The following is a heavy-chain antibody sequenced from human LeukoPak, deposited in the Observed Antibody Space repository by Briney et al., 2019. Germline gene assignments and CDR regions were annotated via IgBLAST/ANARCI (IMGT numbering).Heavy chain of an antibody. Sequence: PSETLSLTCTVSGGSISSYYWSWIRQPPGKGLEWIGYIYYSGSTNYNPSLKSRVTISVDTSKNQFSLKLSSVTAADTAVYYCARDPTLGRGFYYYGMDVWGQGTTVTVSS. CDR2: IYYSGST. V-gene: IGHV4-59*01. J-gene: IGHJ6*02. D-gene: IGHD3-10*01. CDR1: GGSISSYY. CDR3: ARDPTLGRGFYYYGMDV.